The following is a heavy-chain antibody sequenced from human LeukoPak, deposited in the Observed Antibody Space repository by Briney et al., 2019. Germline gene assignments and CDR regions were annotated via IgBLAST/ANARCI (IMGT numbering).Heavy chain of an antibody. V-gene: IGHV4-34*01. Sequence: SETLSLTCAVYGGSFSGYYWSWIRQPPGKGLEWIGEINHSGSTNYNPSLKSRVTISVDTSKNQFSLKLSSVTAADTAVYYCARFIPYYDFWSGYYPKGNFDYWGQGTLVTVSS. CDR2: INHSGST. D-gene: IGHD3-3*01. J-gene: IGHJ4*02. CDR1: GGSFSGYY. CDR3: ARFIPYYDFWSGYYPKGNFDY.